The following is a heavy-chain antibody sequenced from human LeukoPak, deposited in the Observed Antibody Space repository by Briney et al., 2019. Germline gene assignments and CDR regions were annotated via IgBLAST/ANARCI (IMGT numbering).Heavy chain of an antibody. V-gene: IGHV4-39*01. CDR2: ILHSGYT. J-gene: IGHJ6*03. CDR3: ARHRGGGGYHYMDV. CDR1: GGSLGRSNTY. Sequence: SVTRSLTCTVSGGSLGRSNTYWGWIRQTPGKGLEWLGTILHSGYTYNNPSLKSRVTMSVDSSKNQFSLSLSSVTAADTAVYFCARHRGGGGYHYMDVWGKGTTVIVSS. D-gene: IGHD2-21*01.